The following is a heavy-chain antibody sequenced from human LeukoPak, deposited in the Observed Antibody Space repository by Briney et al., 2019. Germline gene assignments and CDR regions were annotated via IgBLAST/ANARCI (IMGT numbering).Heavy chain of an antibody. V-gene: IGHV1-46*01. D-gene: IGHD6-13*01. CDR1: GYSFTSHY. CDR2: INPSGSST. J-gene: IGHJ5*02. Sequence: ASVKVSCKASGYSFTSHYMHWVRQAPGQGLEWLGLINPSGSSTLYAQKFQGRVTMTRDMSTTTDYMELSSLRSEDTAVYYCARDRGIAARFDPWGQGTLVTVSS. CDR3: ARDRGIAARFDP.